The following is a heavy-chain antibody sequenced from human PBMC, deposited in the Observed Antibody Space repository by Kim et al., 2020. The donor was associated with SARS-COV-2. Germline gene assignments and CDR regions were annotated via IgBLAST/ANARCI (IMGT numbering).Heavy chain of an antibody. Sequence: GGSLRLSCAASGFTFSDYSMNWVRQAPGKGLEWVSSISSGSTYIYYADSVKGRFTISRDNARNSLYLQMNSLRADDTALYYCAGVDFGRDWGRGTLVTVSS. J-gene: IGHJ4*02. D-gene: IGHD4-17*01. V-gene: IGHV3-21*01. CDR2: ISSGSTYI. CDR3: AGVDFGRD. CDR1: GFTFSDYS.